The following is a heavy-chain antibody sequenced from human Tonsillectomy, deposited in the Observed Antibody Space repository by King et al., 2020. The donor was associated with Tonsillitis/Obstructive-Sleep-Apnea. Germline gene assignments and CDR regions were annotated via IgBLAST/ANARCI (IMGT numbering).Heavy chain of an antibody. CDR3: ARAGAYYYYYYMDV. V-gene: IGHV3-66*01. Sequence: VQLVESGGGLVQPGGSLRLSCAASGLTVSHNYLSWVRQAPGKGLEWVSIIYGGGSTYYADSVKGRFTISRDSSKNTLYLQMNSLRVEDTAWYYCARAGAYYYYYYMDVWGKGTTVTVSS. CDR2: IYGGGST. CDR1: GLTVSHNY. D-gene: IGHD6-19*01. J-gene: IGHJ6*03.